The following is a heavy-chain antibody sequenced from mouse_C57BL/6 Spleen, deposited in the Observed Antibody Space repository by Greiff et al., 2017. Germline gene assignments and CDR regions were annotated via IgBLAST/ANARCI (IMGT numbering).Heavy chain of an antibody. J-gene: IGHJ3*01. Sequence: QVHVKQSGTELVKPGASVKLSCKASGYTFTSYWMHWVKQRPGQGLEWIGNINPSNGGTNYNEKFKSKATLTVDKSSSTAYMQLSSLTSEDSAVYYCARSDDGYYVSWFAYWGQGTLVTVSA. D-gene: IGHD2-3*01. CDR2: INPSNGGT. V-gene: IGHV1-53*01. CDR3: ARSDDGYYVSWFAY. CDR1: GYTFTSYW.